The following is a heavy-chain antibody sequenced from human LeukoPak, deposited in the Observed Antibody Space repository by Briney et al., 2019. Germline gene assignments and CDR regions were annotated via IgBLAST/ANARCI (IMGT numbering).Heavy chain of an antibody. V-gene: IGHV3-30*04. D-gene: IGHD2-15*01. CDR2: MSFDVNNK. CDR1: GFTFSSYA. CDR3: AKQLGYCSDGSCYFPY. J-gene: IGHJ4*02. Sequence: GGSLRLSCATSGFTFSSYAFHWVRQAPGKGLEWVATMSFDVNNKYYADSVRGRFTISRDNSKNTLYLQMNSLRAEDTAVYYCAKQLGYCSDGSCYFPYWGQGTLVTVSS.